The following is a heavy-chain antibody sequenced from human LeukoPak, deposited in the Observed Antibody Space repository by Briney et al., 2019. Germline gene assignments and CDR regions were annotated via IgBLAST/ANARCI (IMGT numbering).Heavy chain of an antibody. D-gene: IGHD5-12*01. V-gene: IGHV3-23*01. CDR2: ISGSGGST. J-gene: IGHJ5*02. CDR1: GFTFSSYG. Sequence: GGSLRLSCAASGFTFSSYGMSWVRQAPGKGLEWVSAISGSGGSTYYADSVKGRFTISRDNSKNTLYLQMNSLRAEDTAVYYCAKEYLVATIVYWFDPWGQGTLVTVSS. CDR3: AKEYLVATIVYWFDP.